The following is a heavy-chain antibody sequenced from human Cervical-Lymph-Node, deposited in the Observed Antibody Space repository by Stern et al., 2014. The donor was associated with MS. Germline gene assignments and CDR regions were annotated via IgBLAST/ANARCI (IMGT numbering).Heavy chain of an antibody. J-gene: IGHJ4*02. V-gene: IGHV4-31*03. D-gene: IGHD3-9*01. CDR3: ARGGDILTGYPNFDH. CDR1: GGSISSGSYY. Sequence: QVQLQESGPGLVRPSQTLSLTCTVSGGSISSGSYYWSWIRQRPGKGLEWIGYIDYTGRTNTNPSLKSRTTISVGTSKNQFSLKLSSVTAADTAVYFCARGGDILTGYPNFDHWGQGSLVTVSS. CDR2: IDYTGRT.